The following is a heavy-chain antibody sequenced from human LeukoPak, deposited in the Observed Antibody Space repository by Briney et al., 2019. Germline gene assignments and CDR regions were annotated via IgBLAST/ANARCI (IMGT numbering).Heavy chain of an antibody. CDR2: IKQDGSEK. Sequence: GGSLRLSCAASGFTSSSYWMSWVRQAPGKGLEWVANIKQDGSEKYYVDSVKGRFTISRDNANNLLYLQMNSLRGEDTAMYYCTRDRSRAEDDWGQGTLVTVSS. J-gene: IGHJ4*02. CDR3: TRDRSRAEDD. CDR1: GFTSSSYW. D-gene: IGHD1-14*01. V-gene: IGHV3-7*01.